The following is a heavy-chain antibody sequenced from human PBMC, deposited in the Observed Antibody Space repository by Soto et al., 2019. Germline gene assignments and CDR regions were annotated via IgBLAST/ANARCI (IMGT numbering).Heavy chain of an antibody. CDR3: ARHRHPRGTVGATSPLDP. V-gene: IGHV3-53*01. Sequence: GGSLRLSCAISGFSVSSNYLSWVRQAPGKGLEWVSVHYSGGSTYYADSVLGRFTISRDKSNNTLYLQMRRVRAEDTAVYFCARHRHPRGTVGATSPLDPWGQGTQVTVSS. J-gene: IGHJ5*02. CDR2: HYSGGST. D-gene: IGHD1-26*01. CDR1: GFSVSSNY.